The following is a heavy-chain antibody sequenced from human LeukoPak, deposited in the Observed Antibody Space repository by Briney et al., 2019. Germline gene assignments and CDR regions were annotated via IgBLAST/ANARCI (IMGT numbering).Heavy chain of an antibody. CDR1: GFPFSTYD. V-gene: IGHV3-21*01. D-gene: IGHD5-12*01. Sequence: GGSLRLSCAASGFPFSTYDMNWVRQAPGKGLEWVSSISSSGAYIYYADSVKGRFTISRDNAKNLLYLQMNSLRAEDAAVYYCALRTGDYWGQGTLVTVSS. CDR2: ISSSGAYI. J-gene: IGHJ4*02. CDR3: ALRTGDY.